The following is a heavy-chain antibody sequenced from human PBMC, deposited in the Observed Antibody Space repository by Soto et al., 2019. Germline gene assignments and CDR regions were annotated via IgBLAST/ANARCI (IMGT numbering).Heavy chain of an antibody. CDR1: GFTFDDYA. J-gene: IGHJ4*02. CDR2: ISWKSGNI. Sequence: EVQLVESGGGLVQPGRSLRLSCAASGFTFDDYAMHWVMQAPGKGLEWDSGISWKSGNIDYADSVKGRVTISRDNAKNSMYLQMNSLRAENTALYYCAKNITFTRPLSTGFDSWGQGTLVTVSS. CDR3: AKNITFTRPLSTGFDS. V-gene: IGHV3-9*01.